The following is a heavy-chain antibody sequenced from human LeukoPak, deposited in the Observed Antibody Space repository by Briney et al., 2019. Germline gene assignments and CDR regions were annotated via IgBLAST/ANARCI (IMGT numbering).Heavy chain of an antibody. V-gene: IGHV1-46*01. CDR2: ISPSGGST. Sequence: ASVKVSCKASGYTFTSYYMHWVRQAPGQGLEWMGIISPSGGSTSYAQKFQGRVSMTRDTSTSTVYMELSSLRSEDTAVYYCARGEMVRGVIPLWGQGILVTVSS. CDR3: ARGEMVRGVIPL. CDR1: GYTFTSYY. J-gene: IGHJ4*02. D-gene: IGHD3-10*01.